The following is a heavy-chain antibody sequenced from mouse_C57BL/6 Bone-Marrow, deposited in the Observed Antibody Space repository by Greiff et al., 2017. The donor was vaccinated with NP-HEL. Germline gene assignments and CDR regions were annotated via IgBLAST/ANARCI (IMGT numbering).Heavy chain of an antibody. Sequence: QVQLQQPGAELVRPGSSVKLSCKASGYTFTSYWMHWVKQRPIQGLEWIGNIDPSDSETHYNQKFKDKAPLTVDKSSSTAYMQLSSLTSENSAVYYCASSGTTVPYYAMDYWGQGTSVTVSS. CDR1: GYTFTSYW. V-gene: IGHV1-52*01. CDR2: IDPSDSET. J-gene: IGHJ4*01. D-gene: IGHD1-1*01. CDR3: ASSGTTVPYYAMDY.